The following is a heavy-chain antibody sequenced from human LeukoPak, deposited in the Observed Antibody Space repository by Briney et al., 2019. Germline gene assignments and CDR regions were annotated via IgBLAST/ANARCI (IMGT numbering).Heavy chain of an antibody. CDR1: GVSISNYY. D-gene: IGHD4-17*01. CDR3: ARTLGKDYGDSWGVTDY. CDR2: ISYGGST. V-gene: IGHV4-59*01. J-gene: IGHJ4*02. Sequence: PSETLSLTCTVSGVSISNYYWSWIRQPPGKGLEWIGFISYGGSTNSNPSLKSRASMSIDTSNQFSLNLSSVTAADTAVYYCARTLGKDYGDSWGVTDYWGQGTLVTVSS.